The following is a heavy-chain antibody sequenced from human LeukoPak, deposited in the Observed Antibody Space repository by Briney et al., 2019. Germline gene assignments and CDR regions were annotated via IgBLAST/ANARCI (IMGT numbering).Heavy chain of an antibody. CDR2: IYYSGKI. J-gene: IGHJ5*02. Sequence: PSETLSLTCTVSSGSISSSSYYWGWIRQPPGKGLEWIGSIYYSGKIYYNPSLKSRATISVDTSKNQFSLKLRSVTAADTAIYYCATTLDYGCFDPWGQGALVTVSS. V-gene: IGHV4-39*07. CDR1: SGSISSSSYY. CDR3: ATTLDYGCFDP. D-gene: IGHD3-16*01.